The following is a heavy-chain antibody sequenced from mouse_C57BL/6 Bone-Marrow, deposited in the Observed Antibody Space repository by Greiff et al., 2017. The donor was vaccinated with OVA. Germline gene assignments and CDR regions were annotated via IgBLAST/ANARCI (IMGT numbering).Heavy chain of an antibody. Sequence: QVQLQQSGAELVKPGASVKLSCKASGYTFTSYWMHWVKQRPGQGLEWIGMIHPNSGSTNYNEKFKSKATLTVDKSSSTAYMQLSSLTSEDSAVYYCARRRGYYDYGFYAMDYWGQGTSVTVSS. CDR1: GYTFTSYW. CDR3: ARRRGYYDYGFYAMDY. J-gene: IGHJ4*01. CDR2: IHPNSGST. D-gene: IGHD2-4*01. V-gene: IGHV1-64*01.